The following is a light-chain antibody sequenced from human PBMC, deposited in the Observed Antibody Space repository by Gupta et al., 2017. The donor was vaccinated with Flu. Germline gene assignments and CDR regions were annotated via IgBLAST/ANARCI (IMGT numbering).Light chain of an antibody. CDR2: GDV. CDR1: SSNIGAGHQ. J-gene: IGLJ2*01. Sequence: TISCTGTSSNIGAGHQVHWYQQLPGYHPTLLIYGDVVRPSGIADRFSGSNSGTTATLAIAGLQVEDEADYYWQSFDDSMGGWMIFGGGTKLTVL. V-gene: IGLV1-40*01. CDR3: QSFDDSMGGWMI.